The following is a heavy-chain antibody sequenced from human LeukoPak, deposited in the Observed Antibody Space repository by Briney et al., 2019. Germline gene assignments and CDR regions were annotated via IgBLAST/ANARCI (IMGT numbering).Heavy chain of an antibody. V-gene: IGHV3-7*03. Sequence: SGGSLLLSCAASGFTFSSYWMSWVRPAPGKGLEWVANIKQDGSEKYYVDSVKGRFTISRDNAKNSLYLQMNSLRAEDTAVYYCAREGYSYGYPFDYWGQGTLVTVSS. CDR3: AREGYSYGYPFDY. CDR2: IKQDGSEK. D-gene: IGHD5-18*01. J-gene: IGHJ4*02. CDR1: GFTFSSYW.